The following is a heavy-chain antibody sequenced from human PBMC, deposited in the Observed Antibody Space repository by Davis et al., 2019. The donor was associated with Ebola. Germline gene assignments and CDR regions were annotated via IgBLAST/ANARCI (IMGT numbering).Heavy chain of an antibody. J-gene: IGHJ4*02. D-gene: IGHD1-14*01. Sequence: GESLKISCAASGFTFSSYWMSWVRQAPGKGLEWVANIKQDGSEKYYVDSVKGRFTISRDNSKTTVFLQMNSLRADDTAVYFCATSPEYDNWGQGTLVTVSS. CDR3: ATSPEYDN. V-gene: IGHV3-7*03. CDR2: IKQDGSEK. CDR1: GFTFSSYW.